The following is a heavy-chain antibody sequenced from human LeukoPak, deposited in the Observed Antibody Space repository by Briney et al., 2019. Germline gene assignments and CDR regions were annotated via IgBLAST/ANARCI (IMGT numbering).Heavy chain of an antibody. V-gene: IGHV3-23*01. CDR1: GGTFSSYA. D-gene: IGHD6-19*01. J-gene: IGHJ4*02. CDR2: ISGSGGST. CDR3: AKVRYSSG. Sequence: GASVKVSCKASGGTFSSYAMSWVRQAPGKGLEWVSAISGSGGSTYYADSVKGRFTISRDNSKNTLYLQMNSLRAEDTAVYYCAKVRYSSGWGQGTLVTVSS.